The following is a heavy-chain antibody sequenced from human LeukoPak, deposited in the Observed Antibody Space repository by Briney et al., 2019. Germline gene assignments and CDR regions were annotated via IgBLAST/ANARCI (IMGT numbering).Heavy chain of an antibody. CDR1: GFIVSSNY. V-gene: IGHV3-66*02. D-gene: IGHD3-22*01. J-gene: IGHJ4*02. Sequence: GGSLRLSCAASGFIVSSNYMSWVRQAPGKGLEWVSVIYSGGSTYYADSVKGRFTISRDNSKSTLYLQMNSLRAEDTAVYYCAKHDSSGYYAYWGQGTLVTVSS. CDR2: IYSGGST. CDR3: AKHDSSGYYAY.